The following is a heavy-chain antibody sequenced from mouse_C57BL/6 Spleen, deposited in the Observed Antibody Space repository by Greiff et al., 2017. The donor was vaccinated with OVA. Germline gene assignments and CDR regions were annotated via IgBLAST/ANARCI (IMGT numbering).Heavy chain of an antibody. CDR2: IDPEDGDT. CDR1: GFNINDYY. V-gene: IGHV14-1*01. J-gene: IGHJ1*03. Sequence: EVQLQQSGAELVRPGASVKLSCTASGFNINDYYMHWVKQRPEQGLEWIGRIDPEDGDTEYAPKFQGKATMTADTSSNTAYLQLSSLTSEDTAVYYCTTLYYGSSWYFGVWGTGTTVTVSS. CDR3: TTLYYGSSWYFGV. D-gene: IGHD1-1*01.